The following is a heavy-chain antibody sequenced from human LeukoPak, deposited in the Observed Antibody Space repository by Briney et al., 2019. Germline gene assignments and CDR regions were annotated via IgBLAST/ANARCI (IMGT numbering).Heavy chain of an antibody. V-gene: IGHV4-34*01. J-gene: IGHJ5*02. CDR1: GGSFSGYY. D-gene: IGHD3-16*02. Sequence: SETLSLTCAVYGGSFSGYYWSWIRQPPGKGLEWIGYIYHSGSTYYNPSLKSRVTISVDRSKNQFSLKLSSVTAADTAVYYCARGDYDYVWGSYRPSYNWFDPWGQGTLVTVSS. CDR2: IYHSGST. CDR3: ARGDYDYVWGSYRPSYNWFDP.